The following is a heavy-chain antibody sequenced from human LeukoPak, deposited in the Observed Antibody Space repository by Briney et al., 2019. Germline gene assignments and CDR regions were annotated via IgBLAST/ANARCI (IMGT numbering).Heavy chain of an antibody. D-gene: IGHD5-18*01. V-gene: IGHV3-33*01. Sequence: GRSLRLSCAASGFTFSSYGMHWVRQAPGKGLEWVAVIWYDGSNKYYADSVKGRFTISRDNSKNTLYLQMNSLRAEDTAVYYCAREIYSYGSFDYWGQGTLVTVSS. CDR3: AREIYSYGSFDY. J-gene: IGHJ4*02. CDR2: IWYDGSNK. CDR1: GFTFSSYG.